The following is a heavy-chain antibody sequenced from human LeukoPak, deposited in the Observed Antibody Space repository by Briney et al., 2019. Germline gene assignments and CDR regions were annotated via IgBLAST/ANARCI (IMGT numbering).Heavy chain of an antibody. D-gene: IGHD5-12*01. CDR1: GFTFSSYS. V-gene: IGHV3-21*01. CDR2: ISSSSSYI. CDR3: AREGWLRSPFDY. J-gene: IGHJ4*02. Sequence: GGSLRLSCAASGFTFSSYSMNWVRQAPGKGLEWVSSISSSSSYIYYADSVKGRFTISRDNAKNSLYLQMNSLRAEDTAVYYCAREGWLRSPFDYWGQGTLVAVSS.